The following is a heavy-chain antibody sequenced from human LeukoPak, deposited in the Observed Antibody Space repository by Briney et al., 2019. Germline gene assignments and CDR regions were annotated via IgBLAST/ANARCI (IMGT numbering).Heavy chain of an antibody. Sequence: TSETLSLTCTVSGVSISSYFYNWIRQPPGKGLEWIGYIYYSGSTNYNPSLKSRVTISVDTSKNQFSLKLSSVTAADTAVYYCARARSGWTSYDYWGQGTLVTVSS. CDR1: GVSISSYF. CDR3: ARARSGWTSYDY. V-gene: IGHV4-59*08. J-gene: IGHJ4*02. D-gene: IGHD6-19*01. CDR2: IYYSGST.